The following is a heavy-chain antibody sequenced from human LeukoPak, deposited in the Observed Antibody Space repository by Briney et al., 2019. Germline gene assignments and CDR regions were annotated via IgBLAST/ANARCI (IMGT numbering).Heavy chain of an antibody. CDR1: GGSFSGYY. Sequence: SETLSLTCAVYGGSFSGYYWSWIRQPPGKGLEWIGEINHSGSTNYNPSLKSRVTISVDTSKNQFSLRLSSVTAADTAVYYCARNQAVRRVTTFDYWGQGTLVTVSS. V-gene: IGHV4-34*01. D-gene: IGHD4-11*01. CDR2: INHSGST. J-gene: IGHJ4*02. CDR3: ARNQAVRRVTTFDY.